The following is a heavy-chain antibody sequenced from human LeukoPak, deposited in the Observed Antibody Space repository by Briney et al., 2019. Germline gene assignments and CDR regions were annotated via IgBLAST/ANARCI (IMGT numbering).Heavy chain of an antibody. V-gene: IGHV3-21*04. CDR2: ITSSSVYI. CDR3: AKKASGWYGNSFDY. J-gene: IGHJ4*02. D-gene: IGHD6-19*01. Sequence: PGGSLRLSCAASGFTFTRYSMNWVRQAPGKGLEWVAAITSSSVYIDYADSVKGRFTISRDNSKNTLYLQMNSLRAEDTAVYYCAKKASGWYGNSFDYWGQGTLVTVSS. CDR1: GFTFTRYS.